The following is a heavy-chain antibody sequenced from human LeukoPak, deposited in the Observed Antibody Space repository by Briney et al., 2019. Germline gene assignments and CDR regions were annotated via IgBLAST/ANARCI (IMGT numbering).Heavy chain of an antibody. CDR2: ISYDGGKR. Sequence: GGSLRLSCAASGFSFSSYAMNWVRQAPGKGLEWLGIISYDGGKRYDAASVRGRFTMSRDNSRNTLYLDMSGLRSEDTAVYYCAKGGSEITGILGRRRDYDYVWGTKRYIDSWGQGTLVIVSS. D-gene: IGHD3-16*02. V-gene: IGHV3-30*18. CDR3: AKGGSEITGILGRRRDYDYVWGTKRYIDS. CDR1: GFSFSSYA. J-gene: IGHJ5*01.